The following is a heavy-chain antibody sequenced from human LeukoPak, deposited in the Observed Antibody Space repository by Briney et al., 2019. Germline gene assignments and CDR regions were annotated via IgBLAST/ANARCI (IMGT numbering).Heavy chain of an antibody. V-gene: IGHV3-23*01. J-gene: IGHJ6*02. Sequence: PGGSLRLSCAASGFTFSSYAMSWVRQAPGKGLEWVSAISGSGGSTYYADSVKGRFTISRDNSKNTLYLQMNSLRAEDTAVYYCAKAVGAPILINYGMDVWGQGTTVTVSS. CDR2: ISGSGGST. D-gene: IGHD2/OR15-2a*01. CDR3: AKAVGAPILINYGMDV. CDR1: GFTFSSYA.